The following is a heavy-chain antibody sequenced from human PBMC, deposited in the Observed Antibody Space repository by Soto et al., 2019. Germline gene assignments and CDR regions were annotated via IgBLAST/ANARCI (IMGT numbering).Heavy chain of an antibody. J-gene: IGHJ1*01. CDR2: ISYDGSDK. Sequence: QVQLVESGGGVVQPGRSLRLSCAASGFTVSSYGMHWVRQAPGKGLEWVAVISYDGSDKYYADSVKGRFTISRDNSNHTLYLQMASLRDEDTAVYYCAKGVVVATTDFQHWGQGTLVTGSS. V-gene: IGHV3-30*18. CDR1: GFTVSSYG. CDR3: AKGVVVATTDFQH. D-gene: IGHD2-15*01.